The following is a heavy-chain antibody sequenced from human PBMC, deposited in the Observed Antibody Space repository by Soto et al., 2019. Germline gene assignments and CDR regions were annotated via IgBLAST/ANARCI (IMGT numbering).Heavy chain of an antibody. J-gene: IGHJ4*02. V-gene: IGHV3-48*03. Sequence: GGSLRLSCAASGLTFTNYEMNWVRQAPGKGLEWISYISSSGKTISYADSVKGRFTISRDNAKNSLYLQMNSLRAEDTAVYYCARDQEKYSGSYLGIDYWGQGTLVTVSS. CDR2: ISSSGKTI. CDR1: GLTFTNYE. CDR3: ARDQEKYSGSYLGIDY. D-gene: IGHD5-12*01.